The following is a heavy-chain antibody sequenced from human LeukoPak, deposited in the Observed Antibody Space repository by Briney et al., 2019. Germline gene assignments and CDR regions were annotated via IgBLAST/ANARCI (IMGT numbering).Heavy chain of an antibody. CDR2: IYPGDSDT. CDR1: GYSFTSYW. V-gene: IGHV5-51*01. D-gene: IGHD3-3*01. CDR3: ATGVLRFLEPDLMIDY. Sequence: GESLKISCTGSGYSFTSYWIGWVRQMPGKGLEWMGIIYPGDSDTRYSPSFQGQVTISADKSISTAYLQWSSLKASDTAMYYCATGVLRFLEPDLMIDYWGQGTLVTVSS. J-gene: IGHJ4*02.